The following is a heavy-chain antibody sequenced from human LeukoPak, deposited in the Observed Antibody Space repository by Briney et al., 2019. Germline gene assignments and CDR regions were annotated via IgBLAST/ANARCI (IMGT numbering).Heavy chain of an antibody. CDR1: GFTFSSYE. Sequence: GGSLRLSCAASGFTFSSYEMNWVRQAPGKGLEWVSYISSSCSTIYYADSVKGRFTISRDNAKNSLYLQMNSLRAEDTAVYYCARDRVGATSPYFDYWGQGTLVTVSS. CDR3: ARDRVGATSPYFDY. V-gene: IGHV3-48*03. D-gene: IGHD1-26*01. J-gene: IGHJ4*02. CDR2: ISSSCSTI.